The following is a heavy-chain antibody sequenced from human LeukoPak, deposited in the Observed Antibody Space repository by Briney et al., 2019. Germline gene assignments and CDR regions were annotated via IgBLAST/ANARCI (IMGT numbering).Heavy chain of an antibody. CDR1: GFTFSTSW. D-gene: IGHD3-9*01. Sequence: GGSLRLSCAASGFTFSTSWISWVRQAPGKGLEWVSVIYSGGSTYYADSVKGRFTISRDNSKNTLYLQMNSLRAEDTAVYYCARYVTTYYDILTGAGVFDYWGQGTLVTVSS. CDR3: ARYVTTYYDILTGAGVFDY. CDR2: IYSGGST. J-gene: IGHJ4*02. V-gene: IGHV3-66*02.